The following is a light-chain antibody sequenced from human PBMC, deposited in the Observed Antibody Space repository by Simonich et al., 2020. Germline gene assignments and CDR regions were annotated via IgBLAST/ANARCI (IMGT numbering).Light chain of an antibody. J-gene: IGLJ2*01. CDR3: SSYTSSSTLV. CDR1: SSDVGGYNS. CDR2: DVS. Sequence: QSALTQPASVSGSPGQSITIPCTGTSSDVGGYNSVSWYQTPPGKAPKLMIYDVSERPSGVSNRFSGSKSGNTASLTISGLQAEDEADYYCSSYTSSSTLVFGGGTKLTVI. V-gene: IGLV2-14*01.